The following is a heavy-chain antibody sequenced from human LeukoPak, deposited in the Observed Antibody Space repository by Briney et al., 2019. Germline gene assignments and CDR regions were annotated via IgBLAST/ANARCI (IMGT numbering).Heavy chain of an antibody. V-gene: IGHV4-39*01. CDR2: ISYSGST. D-gene: IGHD1-14*01. Sequence: SETLSLTCTVSVGSISSSSYYWGWIRQPPGKGLEWIGNISYSGSTYYNPSLKSRVTISVDTSKNQFSLKLSSVSAADTAVYYCARHSPGRGGDYWGQGTLVTVSS. CDR1: VGSISSSSYY. J-gene: IGHJ4*02. CDR3: ARHSPGRGGDY.